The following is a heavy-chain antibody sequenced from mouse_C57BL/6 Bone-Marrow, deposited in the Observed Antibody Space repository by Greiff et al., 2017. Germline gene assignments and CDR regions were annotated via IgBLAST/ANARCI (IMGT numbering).Heavy chain of an antibody. V-gene: IGHV1-55*01. D-gene: IGHD1-1*01. Sequence: QVQLQQPGAELVKPGASVKMSCKASGYTFTSYWITWVKQRPGQGLEWIGDIYPGSGSTNYNEKFKSKATLTVDTSSSTAYMQLSSLTSEDAAVYYCAKYSSNYAMDYWGQGTSVTVSS. CDR3: AKYSSNYAMDY. J-gene: IGHJ4*01. CDR1: GYTFTSYW. CDR2: IYPGSGST.